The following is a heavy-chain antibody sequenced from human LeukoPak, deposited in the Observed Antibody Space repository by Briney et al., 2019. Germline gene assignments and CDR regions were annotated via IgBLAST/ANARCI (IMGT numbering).Heavy chain of an antibody. CDR2: IKQDGREK. V-gene: IGHV3-7*01. CDR1: GFTFSRYW. Sequence: GGSLRLSCAASGFTFSRYWMSWVRQAPGKGLEWVANIKQDGREKYYVDSVKGRFTISRDNAKKSLYLQMNSLRAEDTAVYYCARGSPYSSGWYSRHPYYFDYWGQGTLVTVSS. CDR3: ARGSPYSSGWYSRHPYYFDY. D-gene: IGHD6-19*01. J-gene: IGHJ4*02.